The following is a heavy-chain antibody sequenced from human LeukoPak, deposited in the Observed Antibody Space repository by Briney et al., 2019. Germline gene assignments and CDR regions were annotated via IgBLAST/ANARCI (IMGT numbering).Heavy chain of an antibody. CDR1: GYSFTSYD. CDR3: ARDRAVVPPWNFDY. CDR2: INPSGGST. J-gene: IGHJ4*02. D-gene: IGHD4-23*01. Sequence: ASVKVSCMASGYSFTSYDINWVRQAPGQGFEWMGIINPSGGSTSYAQKFQGRVTMTRDTSTSTVYMELSSLRSEDTAVYYCARDRAVVPPWNFDYWGQGTLVTVSS. V-gene: IGHV1-46*01.